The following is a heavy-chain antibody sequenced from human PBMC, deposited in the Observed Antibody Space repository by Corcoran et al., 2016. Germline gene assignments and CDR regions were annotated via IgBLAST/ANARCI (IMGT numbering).Heavy chain of an antibody. D-gene: IGHD2-2*01. Sequence: QVQLVQSGAEVKKPGASVKVSCKASGYTFTSYGISWVREAPGQGLEWMGWISAYNGNTNYAQKLQGRVTMTTDTSTSTAYMELRSLRSVDTAGYYCASDIMGPAARGGWFYPWGQGTLVTVSS. CDR3: ASDIMGPAARGGWFYP. CDR1: GYTFTSYG. CDR2: ISAYNGNT. J-gene: IGHJ5*02. V-gene: IGHV1-18*01.